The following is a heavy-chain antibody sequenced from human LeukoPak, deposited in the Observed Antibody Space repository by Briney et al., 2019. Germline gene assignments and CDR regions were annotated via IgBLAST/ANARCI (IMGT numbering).Heavy chain of an antibody. J-gene: IGHJ4*02. CDR1: GYTFTSYG. CDR3: ARDQCDFWSGYLSRSLDY. CDR2: ISAYNGNT. V-gene: IGHV1-18*01. Sequence: GASVKVSCKASGYTFTSYGISWVRQAPGQGLEWMGWISAYNGNTNYAQKLQGRVTMTTDTSTSTAYMELRSLRSDDTAVYYCARDQCDFWSGYLSRSLDYWGQGTLVTVSS. D-gene: IGHD3-3*01.